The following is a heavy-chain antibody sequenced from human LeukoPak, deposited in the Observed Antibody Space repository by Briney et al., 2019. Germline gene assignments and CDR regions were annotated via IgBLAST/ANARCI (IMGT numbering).Heavy chain of an antibody. D-gene: IGHD6-19*01. CDR1: GFIFSRYS. V-gene: IGHV3-48*02. CDR2: IGGSSSTI. CDR3: AREAVAGNYFDN. J-gene: IGHJ4*02. Sequence: GGSLRLSCAASGFIFSRYSMNWARQAPGKGLEWVSYIGGSSSTIHYADSVKGRFTISRDNAKNSLYLQMNSLRDEDTAVYYCAREAVAGNYFDNWGQGTLVTVSS.